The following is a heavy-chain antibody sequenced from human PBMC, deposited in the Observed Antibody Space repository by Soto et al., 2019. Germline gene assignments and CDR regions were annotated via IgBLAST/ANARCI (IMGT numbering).Heavy chain of an antibody. J-gene: IGHJ3*02. D-gene: IGHD2-15*01. Sequence: EVQLVESGGGLVQPGGSLRLSCAASGFTVSSNYMSWVRQAPGEGLEWVSVIYSGGSTYYADSVKGRFTISRDNSKNTLYLQMNSLRAEDTAVYYCILGYCSGGSCWPDAFDIWGQGTMVTVSS. CDR1: GFTVSSNY. V-gene: IGHV3-66*01. CDR3: ILGYCSGGSCWPDAFDI. CDR2: IYSGGST.